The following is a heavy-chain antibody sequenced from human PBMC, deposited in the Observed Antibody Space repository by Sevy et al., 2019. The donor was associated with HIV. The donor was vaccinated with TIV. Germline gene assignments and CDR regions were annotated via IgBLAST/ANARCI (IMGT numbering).Heavy chain of an antibody. CDR3: ARGIERFLEWLLLRDYYYGMDV. Sequence: GGSLRLSCVASGFMFSSYWIHWLRQAPGKGLEWVANINEDGSLKYYVDSVKGRFTISRDNARNSLYLQMNTLRAEDTAVYYCARGIERFLEWLLLRDYYYGMDVWGQGTTVTVSS. V-gene: IGHV3-7*01. J-gene: IGHJ6*02. CDR1: GFMFSSYW. D-gene: IGHD3-3*01. CDR2: INEDGSLK.